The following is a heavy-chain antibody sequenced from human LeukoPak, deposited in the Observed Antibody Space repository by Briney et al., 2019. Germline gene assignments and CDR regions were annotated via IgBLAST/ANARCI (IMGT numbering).Heavy chain of an antibody. CDR3: ARQRRLAVNY. Sequence: PSETLSLTCTVSGGSISSSLYHWGWIRQSPGKNLEWLGSIYYTGTTHYNPSLKSRVTISVDTSKNQFSLKLSPVTAADTAVYYCARQRRLAVNYWGQGTLVTVSS. V-gene: IGHV4-39*01. CDR2: IYYTGTT. D-gene: IGHD4-11*01. CDR1: GGSISSSLYH. J-gene: IGHJ4*02.